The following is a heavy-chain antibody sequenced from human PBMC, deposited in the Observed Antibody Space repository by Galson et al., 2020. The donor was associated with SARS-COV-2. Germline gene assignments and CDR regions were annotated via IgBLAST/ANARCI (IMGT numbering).Heavy chain of an antibody. Sequence: SETLSLTCTVSGGSISSGGYYWSWIRQHPGKGLEWIGYIYYSGSTYYNPSLKSRGTISVDTSKNQFSLKLSSVTAADTAVYYCARAQITKIVVLGAFDIWGQGTMVTVSS. CDR2: IYYSGST. CDR1: GGSISSGGYY. CDR3: ARAQITKIVVLGAFDI. J-gene: IGHJ3*02. D-gene: IGHD3-22*01. V-gene: IGHV4-31*03.